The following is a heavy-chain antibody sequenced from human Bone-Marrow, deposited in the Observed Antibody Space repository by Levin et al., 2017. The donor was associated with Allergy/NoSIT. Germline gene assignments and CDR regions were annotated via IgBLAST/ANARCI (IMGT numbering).Heavy chain of an antibody. V-gene: IGHV1-2*06. J-gene: IGHJ5*02. CDR3: ARVGRGIRYFGNVNWFDP. Sequence: ASVKVSCKASGYTFTGYYMHWVRQAPGQGLEWMGRINPNSGGTNYAQKFQGRVTMTRDTSISTAYMELSRLRSDDTAVYYCARVGRGIRYFGNVNWFDPWGQGTLVTVSS. D-gene: IGHD3-9*01. CDR2: INPNSGGT. CDR1: GYTFTGYY.